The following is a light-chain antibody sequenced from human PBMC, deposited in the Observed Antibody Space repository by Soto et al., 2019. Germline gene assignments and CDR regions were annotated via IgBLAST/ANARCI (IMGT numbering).Light chain of an antibody. Sequence: DIVMTQSPDTLSVSPGERATLSCRASQSVSNNLAWYQQEPGQPPRLLIYGASTRATGIPARFSGSGSGTELTLTISSLQSEDFAIYYCQHYNNWPPWTFGQGTKVEIK. CDR1: QSVSNN. J-gene: IGKJ1*01. CDR2: GAS. V-gene: IGKV3-15*01. CDR3: QHYNNWPPWT.